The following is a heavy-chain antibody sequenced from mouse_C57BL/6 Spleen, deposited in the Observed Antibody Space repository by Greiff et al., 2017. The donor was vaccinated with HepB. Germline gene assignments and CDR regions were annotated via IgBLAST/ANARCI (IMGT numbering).Heavy chain of an antibody. J-gene: IGHJ4*01. CDR2: INPNNGGT. Sequence: VQLQQSGPELVKPGASVKMSCKASGYTFTDYNMHWVKQSHGKSLEWIGYINPNNGGTSYNQKFKGKATLTVNKSSSTAYMELRSLTSEDSAVYYCARSYYGSRGAMDYWGQGTSVTVSS. D-gene: IGHD1-1*01. V-gene: IGHV1-22*01. CDR3: ARSYYGSRGAMDY. CDR1: GYTFTDYN.